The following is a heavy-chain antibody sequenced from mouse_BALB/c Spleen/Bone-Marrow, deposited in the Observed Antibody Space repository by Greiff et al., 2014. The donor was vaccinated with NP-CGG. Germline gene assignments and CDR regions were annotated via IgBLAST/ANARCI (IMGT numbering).Heavy chain of an antibody. CDR2: IDPYNGGT. V-gene: IGHV1S135*01. CDR1: GYAFTSYN. Sequence: EVKLQESGPELVKPGASVKVSCKASGYAFTSYNMYWVKQSHGKSLEWIGYIDPYNGGTNYYQKSKGKATLTVDKSSSTAYMHLNSLTSEDSAVYYCASYGNYGWFAYWGQGTLVTVSA. J-gene: IGHJ3*01. D-gene: IGHD2-1*01. CDR3: ASYGNYGWFAY.